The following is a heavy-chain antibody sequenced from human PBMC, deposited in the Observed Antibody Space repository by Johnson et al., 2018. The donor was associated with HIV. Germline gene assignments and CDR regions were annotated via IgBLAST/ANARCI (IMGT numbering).Heavy chain of an antibody. CDR1: GFTFSSYA. D-gene: IGHD2-8*02. CDR2: ISGSGSTT. CDR3: AKEFLIPTGGTFGFDF. Sequence: VQLVESGGGVVQPGRSLRLSCAASGFTFSSYAMHWVRQTPGKGLEWVSAISGSGSTTYYADSVKGRFTISRDNSNNTLFLQMNSLRVEDTAVYFCAKEFLIPTGGTFGFDFWGQGTMVTVSS. V-gene: IGHV3-23*04. J-gene: IGHJ3*01.